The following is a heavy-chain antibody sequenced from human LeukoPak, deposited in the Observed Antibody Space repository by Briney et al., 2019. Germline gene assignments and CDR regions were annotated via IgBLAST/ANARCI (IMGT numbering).Heavy chain of an antibody. V-gene: IGHV4-4*07. CDR1: GGSISSHY. CDR3: ARDLGSNYVYFDY. D-gene: IGHD1-26*01. Sequence: SETLSLTCTVSGGSISSHYWSWIRQPAGKGLEYIGRIHTSGITNYNPSLKSRVTMSGDTSKNQFSLKLSSVTAADTAGYYCARDLGSNYVYFDYWGQGSLVTVSS. J-gene: IGHJ4*02. CDR2: IHTSGIT.